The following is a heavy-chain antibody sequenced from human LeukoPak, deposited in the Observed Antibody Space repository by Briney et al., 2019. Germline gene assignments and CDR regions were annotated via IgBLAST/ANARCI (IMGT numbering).Heavy chain of an antibody. D-gene: IGHD3-16*01. Sequence: SETLSLTCTVSGGSISSSYYYWGWIRQPPGKGLEWIGSIYYSGSTYYNPSLKSRVTISVDTSKNQFSLKLRSVTAADTAVYYCAKITFGWRDGYYFDYWGRGTLVTVSS. CDR1: GGSISSSYYY. J-gene: IGHJ4*02. CDR2: IYYSGST. CDR3: AKITFGWRDGYYFDY. V-gene: IGHV4-39*01.